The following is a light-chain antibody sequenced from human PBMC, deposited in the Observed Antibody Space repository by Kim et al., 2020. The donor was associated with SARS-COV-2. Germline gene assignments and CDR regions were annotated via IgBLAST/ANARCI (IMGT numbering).Light chain of an antibody. CDR1: NIGSKN. Sequence: SYELTQPLSVSVALGQTARITCGGNNIGSKNVHWYQQKPGQAPVLVIYRDSNRPSGIPERFSGSNSGNTATLTISRAQAGDEADYYCQVWDSSPLFGTGT. J-gene: IGLJ1*01. CDR3: QVWDSSPL. V-gene: IGLV3-9*01. CDR2: RDS.